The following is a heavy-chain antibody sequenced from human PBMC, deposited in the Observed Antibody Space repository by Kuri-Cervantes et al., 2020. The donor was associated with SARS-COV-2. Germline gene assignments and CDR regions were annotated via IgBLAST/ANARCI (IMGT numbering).Heavy chain of an antibody. J-gene: IGHJ4*02. CDR3: ARHSIVSYYFDY. D-gene: IGHD2-15*01. V-gene: IGHV4-4*07. CDR1: GGSISSYY. CDR2: IYTSGST. Sequence: GSLRLSCTVSGGSISSYYWSWIRQPAGKGLEWIGRIYTSGSTNYNPSLKSRVTMSVDTSKNQFSLKLSSVTAADTAVYYCARHSIVSYYFDYWGQGTLVTVSS.